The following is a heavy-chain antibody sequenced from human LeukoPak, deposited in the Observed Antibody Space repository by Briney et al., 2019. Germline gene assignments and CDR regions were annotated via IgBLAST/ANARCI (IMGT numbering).Heavy chain of an antibody. CDR2: INPKGGDT. V-gene: IGHV1-2*02. CDR1: GYIFTGYY. CDR3: ARGYRSSAYIS. D-gene: IGHD6-13*01. Sequence: ASVKVSCRASGYIFTGYYIHWVRQAPGQGLEWMGWINPKGGDTNYAQKFQGRITMTRDTPISAAYMELSSLTSGDTAVYYCARGYRSSAYISWGQGTLVTVSS. J-gene: IGHJ5*02.